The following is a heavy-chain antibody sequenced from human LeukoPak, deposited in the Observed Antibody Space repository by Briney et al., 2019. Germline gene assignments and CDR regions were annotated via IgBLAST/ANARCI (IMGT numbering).Heavy chain of an antibody. CDR2: ISYDGSNK. CDR1: GFTFSSYG. CDR3: AKDDVYGDYRGPDY. Sequence: GRSLRLSCAASGFTFSSYGMHWVRQAPGKGLEWVAVISYDGSNKYYADSVKGRFTISRDNSKNTLYLQMNSLRAEDTAVYYCAKDDVYGDYRGPDYWGQGTLVTVSS. V-gene: IGHV3-30*18. J-gene: IGHJ4*02. D-gene: IGHD4-17*01.